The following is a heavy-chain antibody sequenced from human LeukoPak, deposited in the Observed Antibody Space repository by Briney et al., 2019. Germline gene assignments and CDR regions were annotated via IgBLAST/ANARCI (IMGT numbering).Heavy chain of an antibody. Sequence: PSETLSLTCTVSGGSISSGGYYWSWIRQHPGKGLEWIGYIYYSGSTYYNPSLKSRVTISVDTSKNQFSLKLSSVTAADTAVYYCARASNYDYVWGSSKAAFDIWGQGTMVTVSS. CDR2: IYYSGST. J-gene: IGHJ3*02. V-gene: IGHV4-31*03. D-gene: IGHD3-16*01. CDR3: ARASNYDYVWGSSKAAFDI. CDR1: GGSISSGGYY.